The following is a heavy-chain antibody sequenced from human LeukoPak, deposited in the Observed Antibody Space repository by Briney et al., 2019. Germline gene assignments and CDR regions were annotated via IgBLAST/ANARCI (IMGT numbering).Heavy chain of an antibody. CDR1: GGSISSYY. Sequence: SETLSLTCTVSGGSISSYYWSWIRQPPGKGLEWIGYIYYSGSTNYNPSLKSRVTISVDTSKNQFSLKLSSVTAADTAVYYCARGAAVGTGGYFQHWGQGTLVTVSS. V-gene: IGHV4-59*01. CDR3: ARGAAVGTGGYFQH. J-gene: IGHJ1*01. CDR2: IYYSGST. D-gene: IGHD6-13*01.